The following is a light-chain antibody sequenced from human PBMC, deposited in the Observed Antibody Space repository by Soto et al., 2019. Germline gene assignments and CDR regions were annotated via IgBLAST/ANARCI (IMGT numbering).Light chain of an antibody. CDR3: AAWDDSLNGVV. CDR1: SSNIGSNT. Sequence: QSVLTQPPSASGTPGRRVTISCSGSSSNIGSNTVNWYQQLPGTAPKLRIYSNNQRPSGVPDRFSGSKSGASASLAISGLQSEDEADYYCAAWDDSLNGVVFGGGTKVTVL. CDR2: SNN. V-gene: IGLV1-44*01. J-gene: IGLJ2*01.